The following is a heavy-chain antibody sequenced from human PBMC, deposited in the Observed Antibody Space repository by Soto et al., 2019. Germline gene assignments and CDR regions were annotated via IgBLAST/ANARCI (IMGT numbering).Heavy chain of an antibody. V-gene: IGHV4-39*01. J-gene: IGHJ6*03. CDR3: ARGRLVTAHYMDV. CDR2: IYYSGRT. Sequence: QLQLQESGPGLVKPSETLSLTCTVSGGSISSSSYYWGWIRQPPGKGLEWIGSIYYSGRTYYNPSLKSRVTISVDTSKNQFSRKLSSVTAADTAVYYCARGRLVTAHYMDVWGKGTTVTVSS. CDR1: GGSISSSSYY. D-gene: IGHD1-20*01.